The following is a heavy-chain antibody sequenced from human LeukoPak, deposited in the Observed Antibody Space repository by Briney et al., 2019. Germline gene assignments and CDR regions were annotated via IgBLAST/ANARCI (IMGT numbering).Heavy chain of an antibody. Sequence: GESLKISCKTSGYNFIGYWIGWVRQMPGKGLEWVGIIYPGDSDARYSPSFQGQVTISADKSISTAYLQWSSLKASDTAMYYCARRRDLYSGSYYPFDYWGQGTLVTVSS. CDR1: GYNFIGYW. D-gene: IGHD1-26*01. CDR2: IYPGDSDA. CDR3: ARRRDLYSGSYYPFDY. V-gene: IGHV5-51*01. J-gene: IGHJ4*02.